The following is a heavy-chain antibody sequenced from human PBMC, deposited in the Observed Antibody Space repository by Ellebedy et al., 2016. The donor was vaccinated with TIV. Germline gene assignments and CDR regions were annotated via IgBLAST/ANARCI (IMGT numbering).Heavy chain of an antibody. D-gene: IGHD2-2*01. CDR3: ARDPDIVVVPAELDYYYYGMDV. CDR2: IIPIFGTA. J-gene: IGHJ6*02. V-gene: IGHV1-69*13. CDR1: GGTFSSYA. Sequence: SVKVSXXASGGTFSSYAISWVRQAPGQGLEWMGGIIPIFGTANYAQKFQGRVTITADESTSTAYMELSSLRSEDTAVYYCARDPDIVVVPAELDYYYYGMDVWGQGTTVTVSS.